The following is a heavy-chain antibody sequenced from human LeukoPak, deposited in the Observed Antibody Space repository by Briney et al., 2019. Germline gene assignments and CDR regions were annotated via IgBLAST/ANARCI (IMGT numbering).Heavy chain of an antibody. Sequence: ASVKVSCKASGYTFTGYYLHWVRQAPGQGLEWMGRINANSGGTDYAQKFQGRVTMTRDTSTTTAYMELSSLTSDDTAVYYCARGCARYYYYYYYMDVWGKGTTVTVSS. D-gene: IGHD2-8*01. CDR1: GYTFTGYY. J-gene: IGHJ6*03. CDR2: INANSGGT. V-gene: IGHV1-2*02. CDR3: ARGCARYYYYYYYMDV.